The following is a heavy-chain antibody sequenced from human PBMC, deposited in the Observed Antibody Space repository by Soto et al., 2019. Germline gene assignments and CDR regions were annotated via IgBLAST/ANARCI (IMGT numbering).Heavy chain of an antibody. CDR2: IYYSGST. Sequence: ETLSLTCTVSGGSISSYYWSWIRQPPGKGLEWIGYIYYSGSTNYNPSLKSRVTISVDTSKNQFSLKLSSVTAADTAVYYCARVHYDFWSGSYYFDYWGQGTLVTVSS. J-gene: IGHJ4*02. V-gene: IGHV4-59*01. CDR1: GGSISSYY. CDR3: ARVHYDFWSGSYYFDY. D-gene: IGHD3-3*01.